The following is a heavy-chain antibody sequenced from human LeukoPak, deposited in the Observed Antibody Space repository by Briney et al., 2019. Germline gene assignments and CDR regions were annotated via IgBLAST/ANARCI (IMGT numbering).Heavy chain of an antibody. CDR3: AREATPYCGGDCYPNWFDP. V-gene: IGHV3-21*01. D-gene: IGHD2-21*02. Sequence: GGSLRLSCAASGFTFSSYSMNWVRQAPGTGLEWVSSISSSSSYIYYADSVKGRFTISRDNAKNSLYLQMNSLRAEDTAVYYCAREATPYCGGDCYPNWFDPWGQGTLVTVSS. CDR1: GFTFSSYS. J-gene: IGHJ5*02. CDR2: ISSSSSYI.